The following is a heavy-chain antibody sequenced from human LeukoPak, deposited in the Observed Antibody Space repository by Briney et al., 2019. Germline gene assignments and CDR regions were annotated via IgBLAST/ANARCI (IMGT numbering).Heavy chain of an antibody. CDR3: ASLQGYCSSTSCYTFDY. CDR2: INPSGGST. J-gene: IGHJ4*02. V-gene: IGHV1-46*01. Sequence: APVKVSCKASGYTFTSYYMHWVRQAPGQGLEWMGIINPSGGSTSYAQKFQGRVTMTRDTSTSTVYMELSSLRSEDTAVYYCASLQGYCSSTSCYTFDYWGQGTLVTVSS. CDR1: GYTFTSYY. D-gene: IGHD2-2*02.